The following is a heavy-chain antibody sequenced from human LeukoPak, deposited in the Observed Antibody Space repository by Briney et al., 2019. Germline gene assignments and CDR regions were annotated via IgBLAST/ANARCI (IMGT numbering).Heavy chain of an antibody. D-gene: IGHD3-22*01. V-gene: IGHV1-69*05. CDR1: GGTFSSYA. Sequence: SVKVSCEASGGTFSSYAISWVRQAPGQGLEWMGWIIRICGTANYAQKFQGRVTITTDESTSTAYMELSSLRSEDTAVYYCARDAWYDYDSSGYYHEAYWGQGTLVTVSS. CDR2: IIRICGTA. CDR3: ARDAWYDYDSSGYYHEAY. J-gene: IGHJ4*02.